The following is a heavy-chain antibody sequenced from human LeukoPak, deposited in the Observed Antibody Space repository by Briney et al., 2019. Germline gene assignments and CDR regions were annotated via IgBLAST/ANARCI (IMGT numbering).Heavy chain of an antibody. CDR1: GGAIRSHY. Sequence: ETLSLTCTVSGGAIRSHYWNWIRQPAGKGLEWIGRIYSSGYTNDNPFLKSRITMSVDMSKNQFSLRLNSVTAADTAVYYCARGEHSVDSWGQGMLVTVSS. CDR3: ARGEHSVDS. J-gene: IGHJ4*02. V-gene: IGHV4-4*07. D-gene: IGHD1/OR15-1a*01. CDR2: IYSSGYT.